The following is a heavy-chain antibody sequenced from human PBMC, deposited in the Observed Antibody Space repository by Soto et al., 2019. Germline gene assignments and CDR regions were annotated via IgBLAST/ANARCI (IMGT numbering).Heavy chain of an antibody. Sequence: GASVKVSCKASGDTFNFYSMNWVRQAPGLGLEWMGRVNPIVSMSNYAQKFQGRVTMTADKSTSTAYMELSSLRSEDTAIYYCASSYGSGYRAFDYWGQGTLVTVSS. CDR1: GDTFNFYS. D-gene: IGHD3-10*01. J-gene: IGHJ4*02. V-gene: IGHV1-69*02. CDR3: ASSYGSGYRAFDY. CDR2: VNPIVSMS.